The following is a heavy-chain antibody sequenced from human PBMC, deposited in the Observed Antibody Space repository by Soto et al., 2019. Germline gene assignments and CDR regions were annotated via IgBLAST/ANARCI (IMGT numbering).Heavy chain of an antibody. CDR3: ARVPDR. Sequence: PSATLSLTCAVYGFSIRSGGYSWSWIRQPPGKGLEWIGYIYHSGSTYYNPSLKSRVTISVDRSKNQFSLKLSSVTAADTAVYYCARVPDRWGQGTLVTVS. CDR2: IYHSGST. D-gene: IGHD2-2*01. V-gene: IGHV4-30-2*01. CDR1: GFSIRSGGYS. J-gene: IGHJ5*02.